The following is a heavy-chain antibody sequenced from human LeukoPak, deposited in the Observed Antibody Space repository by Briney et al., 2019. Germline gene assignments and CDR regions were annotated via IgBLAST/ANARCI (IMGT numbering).Heavy chain of an antibody. J-gene: IGHJ3*02. Sequence: SQTLSLTCTVSGGSISSGGYYWSWIRQPPGKGLEWIGYIYHSGSTYYNPSLKSRVTISVDRSKNQFSLKLSSVTAADTAVYYCASGHYWSQFNLLLTHAFDIWGQGTMVTVSS. V-gene: IGHV4-30-2*01. CDR2: IYHSGST. D-gene: IGHD2-8*02. CDR3: ASGHYWSQFNLLLTHAFDI. CDR1: GGSISSGGYY.